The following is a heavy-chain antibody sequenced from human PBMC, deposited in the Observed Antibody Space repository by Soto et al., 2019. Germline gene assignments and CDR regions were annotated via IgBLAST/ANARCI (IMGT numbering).Heavy chain of an antibody. CDR2: IGYDGSNK. CDR3: ARDQEYNSAWVPFDY. Sequence: GGSLRLSCAASGFTFSSYGMHWVRQAPGKGPEWVAVIGYDGSNKFYADSVTGRFTISRDNSKNTLYLQMNSLRAEDTAVYYCARDQEYNSAWVPFDYWGQGTLVTVSS. D-gene: IGHD6-19*01. CDR1: GFTFSSYG. J-gene: IGHJ4*02. V-gene: IGHV3-33*01.